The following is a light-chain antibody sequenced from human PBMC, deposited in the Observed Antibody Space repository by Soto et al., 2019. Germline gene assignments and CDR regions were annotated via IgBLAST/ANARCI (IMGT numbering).Light chain of an antibody. CDR1: QSVLSSSNNKNY. CDR2: WAS. Sequence: DIVMTQSPDSLAVSLGERATINCKSSQSVLSSSNNKNYLAWYQQKAGQPPKLLIFWASTRESGVPDRFSGSGSETDFTLTISSLQAEDVAVYYCQQYYSSPPTFGQGTKVEIK. J-gene: IGKJ1*01. CDR3: QQYYSSPPT. V-gene: IGKV4-1*01.